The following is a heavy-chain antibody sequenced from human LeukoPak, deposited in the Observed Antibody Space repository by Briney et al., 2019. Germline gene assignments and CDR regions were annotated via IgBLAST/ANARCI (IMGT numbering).Heavy chain of an antibody. D-gene: IGHD2-2*01. J-gene: IGHJ4*02. V-gene: IGHV3-21*01. CDR3: ARNLGRCTRSSCYSDFDI. CDR1: GFSFNSHN. CDR2: FDTSSHYI. Sequence: GGSLRLSCAASGFSFNSHNMNWVRQAPGKGLEWVSFFDTSSHYIYYADSVKGRFTISRDNAKNTLYLQMSSLMAEETAADYCARNLGRCTRSSCYSDFDIWGQGNLVTVSP.